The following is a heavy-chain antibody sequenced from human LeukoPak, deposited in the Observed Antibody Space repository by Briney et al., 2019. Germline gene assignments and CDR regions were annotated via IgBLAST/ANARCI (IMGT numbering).Heavy chain of an antibody. CDR3: AHQIAARPAY. Sequence: TLSLTCTVSGGSISSYYWSWIRQPPGKALEWLALIYWDDDKRYRPSLKSRLTITKDTSKNQVVLTMTNMDPVDTATYYCAHQIAARPAYWGQGTLVTVSS. CDR1: GGSISSYYW. CDR2: IYWDDDK. D-gene: IGHD6-6*01. J-gene: IGHJ4*02. V-gene: IGHV2-5*08.